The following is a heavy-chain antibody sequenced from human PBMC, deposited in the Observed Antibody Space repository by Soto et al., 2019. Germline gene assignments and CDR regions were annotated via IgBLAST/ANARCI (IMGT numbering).Heavy chain of an antibody. CDR3: AKGPFRSGRSPHDY. Sequence: GSLRLSCAASGFTFSSYAMSWVRQAPGKGLEWVSAISGSGGSTYYADSVKGRFTISRDNSKNTLYLQMNSLRAEDTAVYYCAKGPFRSGRSPHDYWGQGTLVTVSS. CDR1: GFTFSSYA. D-gene: IGHD6-19*01. CDR2: ISGSGGST. J-gene: IGHJ4*02. V-gene: IGHV3-23*01.